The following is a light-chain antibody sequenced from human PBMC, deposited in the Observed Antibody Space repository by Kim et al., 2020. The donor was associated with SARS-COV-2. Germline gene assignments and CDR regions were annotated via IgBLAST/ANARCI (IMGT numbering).Light chain of an antibody. Sequence: STNKSCSGSYSEVGDDDYVSWYQQRPAQAPKLIIFDVSKRRSGVPARCSGSESGNAASLTTSGVQDEDEADYYCSSYAGRYTLVFGGGTQLTVL. CDR3: SSYAGRYTLV. J-gene: IGLJ2*01. CDR1: YSEVGDDDY. V-gene: IGLV2-11*01. CDR2: DVS.